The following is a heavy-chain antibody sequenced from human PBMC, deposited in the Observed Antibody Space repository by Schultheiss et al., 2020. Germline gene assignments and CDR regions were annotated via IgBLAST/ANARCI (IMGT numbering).Heavy chain of an antibody. CDR3: ASSSSWYPAYYYYYYGMDV. CDR2: IYHSGST. CDR1: GGSISSSNW. V-gene: IGHV4-4*02. J-gene: IGHJ6*02. Sequence: SATLSLTCAVSGGSISSSNWWSWVRQPPGKGLEWIGEIYHSGSTNYNPSLKSRVTISVDTSKNQFSLKLSSVTAADTAVYYCASSSSWYPAYYYYYYGMDVWGQGTTVTVSS. D-gene: IGHD6-13*01.